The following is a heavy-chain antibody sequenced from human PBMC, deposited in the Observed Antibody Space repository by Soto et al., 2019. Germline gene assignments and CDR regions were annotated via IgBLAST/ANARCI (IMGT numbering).Heavy chain of an antibody. CDR1: GGTFSSYA. CDR3: ARDPRSLYYYYGMDV. V-gene: IGHV1-69*13. Sequence: SVKVSCKASGGTFSSYAISWVRQAPGQGLEWMGGIIPIFGTANYAQKFQGRVTITADESTSTVYMELSSLRSEDTAVYYCARDPRSLYYYYGMDVWGQGTTVTVSS. D-gene: IGHD1-26*01. J-gene: IGHJ6*02. CDR2: IIPIFGTA.